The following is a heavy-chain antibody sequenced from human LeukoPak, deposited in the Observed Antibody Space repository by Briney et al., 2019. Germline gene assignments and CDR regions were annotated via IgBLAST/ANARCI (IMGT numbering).Heavy chain of an antibody. J-gene: IGHJ5*02. V-gene: IGHV3-9*01. CDR3: AREGMVRGSNWFDP. Sequence: GGSLRLSCAASGFTFDDFAMHWVRQAPGKGLEWVSGISWNSGSIGYADSVKGRFTISRDNAKNSLYLQMNSLRAEDTAVYYCAREGMVRGSNWFDPWGQGTLVTVSS. CDR2: ISWNSGSI. D-gene: IGHD3-10*01. CDR1: GFTFDDFA.